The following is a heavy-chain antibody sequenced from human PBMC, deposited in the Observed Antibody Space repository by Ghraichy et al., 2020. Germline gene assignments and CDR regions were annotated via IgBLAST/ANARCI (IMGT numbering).Heavy chain of an antibody. CDR2: INHSGST. V-gene: IGHV4-34*01. D-gene: IGHD2-2*01. J-gene: IGHJ6*02. CDR1: GGSFSGYY. CDR3: ARGKTAVGYCSSTSCYQSKYYYYGMDV. Sequence: SQTLSLTCAVYGGSFSGYYWSWIRQPPGKGLEWIGEINHSGSTKYNPSLKSRVTISVNTSKNQFSLKLSSVTAAHTAVYYCARGKTAVGYCSSTSCYQSKYYYYGMDVWGQGTTVTVSS.